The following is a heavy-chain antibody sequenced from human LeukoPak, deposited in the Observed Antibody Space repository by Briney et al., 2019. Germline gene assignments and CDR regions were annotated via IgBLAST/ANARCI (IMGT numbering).Heavy chain of an antibody. J-gene: IGHJ5*02. D-gene: IGHD3-10*01. V-gene: IGHV3-11*01. CDR2: ISSSGGTK. CDR1: GFTFSDYY. Sequence: GESLRLSCAASGFTFSDYYMSWIRQAPGKGLEWVSYISSSGGTKYYADSVKGRFTISRDNAKNSLFLQMNSLRAEDTAVYYCARGYGSGNYYQHNWFDPWGQGTLVTVSS. CDR3: ARGYGSGNYYQHNWFDP.